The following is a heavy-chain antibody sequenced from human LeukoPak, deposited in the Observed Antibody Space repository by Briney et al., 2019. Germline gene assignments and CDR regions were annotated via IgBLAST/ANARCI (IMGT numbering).Heavy chain of an antibody. CDR2: VSLSGLT. Sequence: SETLSLTCGVSGGSITSTIWWSWVRQPPGQGLEWIGEVSLSGLTNYNPSLSSRVIMALDTSKNHLSLHLTSVTAADTAVYYCSRENGAFSPFGYWGQGYLVTVLS. CDR3: SRENGAFSPFGY. J-gene: IGHJ4*02. D-gene: IGHD2-8*01. CDR1: GGSITSTIW. V-gene: IGHV4-4*02.